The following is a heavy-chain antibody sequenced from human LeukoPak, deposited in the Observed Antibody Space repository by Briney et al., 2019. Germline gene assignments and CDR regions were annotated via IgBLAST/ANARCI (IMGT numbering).Heavy chain of an antibody. CDR2: MYYTGST. V-gene: IGHV4-39*01. Sequence: SETLSLTCTVSGGSITSTSYYWGWIRQAPGKGLEWIGSMYYTGSTYYNPSLRSRVIISADSTKNQFSLKLSSVTAADTAVYYCARHRGYCSGSTCNSVWFDPWGQGAQVTVSS. D-gene: IGHD6-19*01. CDR1: GGSITSTSYY. J-gene: IGHJ5*02. CDR3: ARHRGYCSGSTCNSVWFDP.